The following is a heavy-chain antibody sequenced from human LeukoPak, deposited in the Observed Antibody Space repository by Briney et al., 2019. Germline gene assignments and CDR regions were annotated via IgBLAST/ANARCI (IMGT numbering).Heavy chain of an antibody. J-gene: IGHJ4*02. V-gene: IGHV3-30*18. CDR2: ISYDGSNK. Sequence: GGSLRLSCAASGFTFSSYWMSWVRQAPGKGLEWVAVISYDGSNKYYADSVKGRFTISRDNSKNTLYLQMNSLRAEDTAVYYCAKDRWYYGSGNDYWGQGTLVTVSS. CDR1: GFTFSSYW. CDR3: AKDRWYYGSGNDY. D-gene: IGHD3-10*01.